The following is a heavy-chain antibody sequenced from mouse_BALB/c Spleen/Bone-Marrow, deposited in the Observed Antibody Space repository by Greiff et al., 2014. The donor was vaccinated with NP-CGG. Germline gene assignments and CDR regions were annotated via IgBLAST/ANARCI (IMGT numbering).Heavy chain of an antibody. CDR2: IKPSSGYT. D-gene: IGHD2-1*01. Sequence: VQLQQSGAELARPGASVKMSCKASGYTFTSYTMHWVKQRPGQGLEWIGYIKPSSGYTNYNQKFKDKATLTADKSSSTAYMQLSSLTSEDSAVYYCAAGYYGNSGWFAYWGQGTLVTVSA. CDR3: AAGYYGNSGWFAY. J-gene: IGHJ3*01. V-gene: IGHV1-4*01. CDR1: GYTFTSYT.